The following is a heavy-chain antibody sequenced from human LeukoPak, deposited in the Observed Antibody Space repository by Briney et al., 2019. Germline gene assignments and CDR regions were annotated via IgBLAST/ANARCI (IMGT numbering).Heavy chain of an antibody. J-gene: IGHJ4*02. CDR1: GLTFSSYA. Sequence: GGSLRLSCVASGLTFSSYAMTWFRQAPGKGLEWVSSFSGGDGSPYHADSVKGRFTISRDNSKSTLYLQMNSLRAEDTAIYYCAKNGWLRSSGLWGDYWGQGALVTVSS. D-gene: IGHD5-12*01. V-gene: IGHV3-23*01. CDR2: FSGGDGSP. CDR3: AKNGWLRSSGLWGDY.